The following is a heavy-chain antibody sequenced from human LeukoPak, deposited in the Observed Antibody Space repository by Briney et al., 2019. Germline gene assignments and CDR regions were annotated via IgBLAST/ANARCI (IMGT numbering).Heavy chain of an antibody. Sequence: ASVKVSCKASGDTSGRYGISWVRQAPGRGLEWMGRIIPMFGVTKYVEKFQGRVTITADTSTSTVYMELSSLTSEDTAVYFCAREGGEFCSGGACHHWYFDLWGRGTLVTVSS. CDR1: GDTSGRYG. CDR3: AREGGEFCSGGACHHWYFDL. J-gene: IGHJ2*01. CDR2: IIPMFGVT. V-gene: IGHV1-69*04. D-gene: IGHD2-15*01.